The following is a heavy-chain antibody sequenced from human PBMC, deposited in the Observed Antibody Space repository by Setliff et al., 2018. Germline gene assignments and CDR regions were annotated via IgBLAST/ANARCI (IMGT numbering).Heavy chain of an antibody. V-gene: IGHV1-18*01. D-gene: IGHD2-2*01. CDR1: GYTFAKYG. CDR2: ISGYTGYT. Sequence: ASVKVSCKAFGYTFAKYGTSWVRQATGQGLEWMGWISGYTGYTVYEQKLQGRVTLTTDTSTGTAYMEVRSLRSDDTAQYYCVRDRAAIVVGPPTAAFDIWGQGTMVTVSS. CDR3: VRDRAAIVVGPPTAAFDI. J-gene: IGHJ3*02.